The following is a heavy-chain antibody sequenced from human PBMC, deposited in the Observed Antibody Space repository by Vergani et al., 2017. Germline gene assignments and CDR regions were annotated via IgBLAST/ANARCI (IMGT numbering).Heavy chain of an antibody. J-gene: IGHJ4*02. Sequence: EVQMVESGGGLVKPGGSLRLSCVASGFTFSHYSMNWVRQAPGKGLEWVSSISGNNDDVYYADSVKGRFTISRDNAKNSLYLDMSSLRAEDTAVYYCARDRGWATISCYFSGAFDYWGLGTLVSVSS. CDR3: ARDRGWATISCYFSGAFDY. D-gene: IGHD2-2*01. CDR1: GFTFSHYS. CDR2: ISGNNDDV. V-gene: IGHV3-21*01.